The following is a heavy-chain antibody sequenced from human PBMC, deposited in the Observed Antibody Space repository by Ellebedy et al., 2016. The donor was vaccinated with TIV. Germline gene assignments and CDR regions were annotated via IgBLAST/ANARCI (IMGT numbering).Heavy chain of an antibody. V-gene: IGHV3-48*02. CDR1: GFSFSNYN. Sequence: GESLKISCAASGFSFSNYNMNWVRQAPGKGLEWVSYISSSSSTIYYADSVKGRFTISRDNAKNSLYLQMNSLRDEDTAVYYCARDHGDHEVSPRFDYWGQGTLVTVSS. CDR3: ARDHGDHEVSPRFDY. D-gene: IGHD4-17*01. J-gene: IGHJ4*02. CDR2: ISSSSSTI.